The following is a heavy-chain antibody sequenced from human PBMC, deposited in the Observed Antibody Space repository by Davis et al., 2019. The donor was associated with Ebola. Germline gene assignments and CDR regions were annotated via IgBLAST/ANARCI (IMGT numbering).Heavy chain of an antibody. V-gene: IGHV4-61*08. D-gene: IGHD3-10*02. CDR2: IYYSGST. CDR1: GGSVSSGGYY. Sequence: GSLRLSCTVSGGSVSSGGYYWNWIRQPPGKGLEWIGYIYYSGSTNYNPSLKSRVTISEDTSKNQVSLELSSVTAADTAVYYCARHVRGVTTDWFDPWGQGTLVTVSS. J-gene: IGHJ5*02. CDR3: ARHVRGVTTDWFDP.